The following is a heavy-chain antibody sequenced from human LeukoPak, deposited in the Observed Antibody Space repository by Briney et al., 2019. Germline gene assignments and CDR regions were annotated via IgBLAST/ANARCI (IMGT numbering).Heavy chain of an antibody. CDR1: GDSVSSNSAT. Sequence: SQTLSLTCAISGDSVSSNSATWTWIRQSPSRGLEWLGRTYYRSKWYNDYAVSVKSRMTINPDSSKNQFSLQLNSVTPEDTAVYYCARGAPAGTGYFDYWGQGTLVTVSS. CDR3: ARGAPAGTGYFDY. V-gene: IGHV6-1*01. D-gene: IGHD6-13*01. CDR2: TYYRSKWYN. J-gene: IGHJ4*02.